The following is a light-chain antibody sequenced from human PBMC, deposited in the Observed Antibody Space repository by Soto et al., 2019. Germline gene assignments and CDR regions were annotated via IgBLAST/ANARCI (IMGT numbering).Light chain of an antibody. CDR2: DAS. Sequence: EIVLTQSPATLSLSPGERATLSCRASQSVNSNLAWYQQKPGQAPSLLIFDASYRATDIPARFSGSGSGTDFTLTISSLEPEDFAVYYCQQRSSWPFTFGPGTKVDIK. V-gene: IGKV3-11*01. CDR1: QSVNSN. CDR3: QQRSSWPFT. J-gene: IGKJ3*01.